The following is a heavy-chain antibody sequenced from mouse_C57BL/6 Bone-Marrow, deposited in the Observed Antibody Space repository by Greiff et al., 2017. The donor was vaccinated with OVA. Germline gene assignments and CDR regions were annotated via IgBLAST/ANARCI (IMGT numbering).Heavy chain of an antibody. D-gene: IGHD1-1*01. CDR1: GYSFTDYN. CDR2: INPNYGTT. J-gene: IGHJ3*01. V-gene: IGHV1-39*01. CDR3: GGGGSSYPSSFAY. Sequence: VHVKQSGPELVKPGASVKISCTASGYSFTDYNMNWVKQSHGKSLEWIGVINPNYGTTSYNQKFKGKATLTVDQSTSTAYMQLNSLTSEDSAVYYCGGGGSSYPSSFAYWGQGTLVTVSA.